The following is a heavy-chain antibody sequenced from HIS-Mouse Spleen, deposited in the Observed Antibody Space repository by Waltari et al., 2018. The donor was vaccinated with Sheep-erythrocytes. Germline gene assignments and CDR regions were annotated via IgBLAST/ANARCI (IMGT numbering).Heavy chain of an antibody. Sequence: QVTLKESGPVLVKPTETLTLTCTVSGFSLINARMGVSWIRQPPVKALEWLAHIFSNDEKSYSTSLKSRLTISKDTSKSQVVLTMTNMDPVDTATYYCARITSYYDFWSTYNKDYFDYWGQGTLVTVSS. CDR2: IFSNDEK. CDR3: ARITSYYDFWSTYNKDYFDY. CDR1: GFSLINARMG. V-gene: IGHV2-26*01. D-gene: IGHD3-3*01. J-gene: IGHJ4*02.